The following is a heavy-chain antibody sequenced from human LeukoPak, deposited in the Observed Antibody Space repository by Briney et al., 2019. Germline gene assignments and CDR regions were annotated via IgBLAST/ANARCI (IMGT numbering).Heavy chain of an antibody. CDR1: GFTFSSYE. CDR2: VSSSGTTI. CDR3: ARQVASGFDP. Sequence: GGSLRLSCAASGFTFSSYEMNWVRQAPGKGLEWVSYVSSSGTTIYYADSVKGRFAVSRDNAKNSLYLQMNSLRAEDTAVYYCARQVASGFDPWGQGTLVTVSS. J-gene: IGHJ5*02. V-gene: IGHV3-48*03.